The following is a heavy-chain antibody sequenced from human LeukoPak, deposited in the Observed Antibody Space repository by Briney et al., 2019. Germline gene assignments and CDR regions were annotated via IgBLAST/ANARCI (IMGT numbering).Heavy chain of an antibody. Sequence: GGSLRLSCEGSAFIFSSYWMSWVRQAPGKGLEWVAKIKQDGSEENYVDSVKGRFTISRDNAQNSLYLQMNSLRVEDTAVYYCGTSRTFDYWGQGTLVTVSS. D-gene: IGHD1-7*01. J-gene: IGHJ4*02. CDR1: AFIFSSYW. CDR2: IKQDGSEE. V-gene: IGHV3-7*01. CDR3: GTSRTFDY.